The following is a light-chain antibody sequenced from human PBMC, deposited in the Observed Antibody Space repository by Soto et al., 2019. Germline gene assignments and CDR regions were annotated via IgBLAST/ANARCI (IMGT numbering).Light chain of an antibody. CDR2: DAS. V-gene: IGKV1-33*01. J-gene: IGKJ4*01. CDR1: QDISNY. CDR3: QQYDNLSSLT. Sequence: DIQMTQSPSSLSASVGDRVTITCQASQDISNYLNWYQQKPGKAPKLLIYDASNLETGVQSRFSGSGSGTDFTFTISSLQPEDIATYYCQQYDNLSSLTFGGGTKVEIK.